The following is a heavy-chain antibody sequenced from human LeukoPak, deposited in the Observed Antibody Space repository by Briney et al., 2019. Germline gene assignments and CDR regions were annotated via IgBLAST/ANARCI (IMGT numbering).Heavy chain of an antibody. D-gene: IGHD4-11*01. CDR2: TTDKAYGGTT. CDR1: GFTLSDHY. V-gene: IGHV3-72*01. J-gene: IGHJ6*02. Sequence: QPGGSLRLSCAASGFTLSDHYMDWVRQAPGKGLEWLGRTTDKAYGGTTEYAASVKGRFIISRDDSKNLLYLHMNSLNTEDTAVYYCAGRVIQSGSNYLDVWGQGTTVAVSS. CDR3: AGRVIQSGSNYLDV.